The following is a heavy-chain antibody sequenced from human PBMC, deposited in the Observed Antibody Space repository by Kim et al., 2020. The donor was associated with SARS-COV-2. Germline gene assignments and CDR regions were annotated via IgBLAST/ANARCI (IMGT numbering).Heavy chain of an antibody. V-gene: IGHV1-18*01. Sequence: ASVKVSCKPSGYTFTNYGLNWVRQAPGQGLEWMGWISIYNGNTNYAQNLQGRVTMTTDTSTNTAYMELRSLRSDDTAVYYCARGTARWFDPWGQGTLVIVSS. CDR2: ISIYNGNT. D-gene: IGHD1-1*01. CDR1: GYTFTNYG. J-gene: IGHJ5*02. CDR3: ARGTARWFDP.